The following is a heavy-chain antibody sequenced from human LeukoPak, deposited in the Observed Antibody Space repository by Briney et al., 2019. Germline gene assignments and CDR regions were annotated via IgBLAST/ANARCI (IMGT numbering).Heavy chain of an antibody. CDR2: INPNSGGT. Sequence: ASVKVSCKASGYTFTGYYMHWVRQAPEQGLEWMGWINPNSGGTNYAQKFQGRVTMTRDTSISTAYMELSRLRSDDTAVYYCARDTGRGQLRNANWFDPWGQGTLVTVSS. V-gene: IGHV1-2*02. CDR1: GYTFTGYY. CDR3: ARDTGRGQLRNANWFDP. D-gene: IGHD1-26*01. J-gene: IGHJ5*02.